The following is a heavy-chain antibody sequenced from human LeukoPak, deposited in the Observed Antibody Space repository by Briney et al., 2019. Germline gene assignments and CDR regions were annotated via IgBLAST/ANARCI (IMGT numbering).Heavy chain of an antibody. CDR2: MFYRGST. J-gene: IGHJ4*02. D-gene: IGHD6-6*01. Sequence: SETLSLTCTVSGGSISNSSYCWGWIRQPPGKGLEWIGSMFYRGSTYYNPSLKSRITVSVDTSKNQFSLKLTSVTASDTAVYYCARIFSSSWFGDYFDNWGLGTLVTVSS. CDR1: GGSISNSSYC. CDR3: ARIFSSSWFGDYFDN. V-gene: IGHV4-39*01.